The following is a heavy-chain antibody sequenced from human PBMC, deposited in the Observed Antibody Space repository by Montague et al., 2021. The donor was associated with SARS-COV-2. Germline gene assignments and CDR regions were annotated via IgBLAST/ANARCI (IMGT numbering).Heavy chain of an antibody. D-gene: IGHD3-22*01. CDR2: VNHGGST. CDR3: ARGRQHINMVVVVVTGGEYYFDF. V-gene: IGHV4-34*01. CDR1: GGSFSDYS. J-gene: IGHJ4*02. Sequence: SETLSLTCAVYGGSFSDYSWTWIRQPPGKGLEWIGEVNHGGSTNYNPSLKSRVTISVDTSKNQFSLKMTSVTAADTAVYYCARGRQHINMVVVVVTGGEYYFDFWGQGTLVAVSS.